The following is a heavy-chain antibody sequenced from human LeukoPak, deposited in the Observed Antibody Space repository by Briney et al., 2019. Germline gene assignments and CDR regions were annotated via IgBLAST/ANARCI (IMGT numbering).Heavy chain of an antibody. Sequence: SETLSLTCTVSGGSITSRRYSWGWIRQPPGKELEWIGTIFFDGSTYYNPSLKSRVLISVDTSKNQFYLKLTSVTAADTAVYYCAGQESAATLYYFDSWGQGALVAVSS. J-gene: IGHJ4*02. CDR1: GGSITSRRYS. CDR3: AGQESAATLYYFDS. D-gene: IGHD6-13*01. CDR2: IFFDGST. V-gene: IGHV4-39*01.